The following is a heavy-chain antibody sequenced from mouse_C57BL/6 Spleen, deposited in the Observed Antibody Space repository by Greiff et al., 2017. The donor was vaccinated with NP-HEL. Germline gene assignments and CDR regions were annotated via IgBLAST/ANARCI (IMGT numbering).Heavy chain of an antibody. V-gene: IGHV1-53*01. CDR1: GYTFTSYW. J-gene: IGHJ1*03. CDR3: ASDGNYGGWYYDV. CDR2: INPSNGGT. D-gene: IGHD2-1*01. Sequence: QVQLQQSGTELVKPGASVKLSCKASGYTFTSYWMHWVKQRPGQGLEWIGNINPSNGGTNYNEKLKSKATLTVDKSSSTAYMQLSSLTSEDSAVDYCASDGNYGGWYYDVWGTGTTVTVSS.